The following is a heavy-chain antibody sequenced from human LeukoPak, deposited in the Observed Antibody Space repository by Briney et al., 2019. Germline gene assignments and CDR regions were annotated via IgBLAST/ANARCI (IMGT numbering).Heavy chain of an antibody. CDR2: IKQDGSEK. CDR3: ARGGRSGSYYGYYYYYYYMDV. CDR1: GFTFSSYW. D-gene: IGHD1-26*01. V-gene: IGHV3-7*03. Sequence: PGGSLRLSCAASGFTFSSYWMSWVRQAPGKGLEWVANIKQDGSEKYCVDSVKGRFTISRDNAKNSLYLQMNSLRAEDTAVYYCARGGRSGSYYGYYYYYYYMDVWGKGTTVTISS. J-gene: IGHJ6*03.